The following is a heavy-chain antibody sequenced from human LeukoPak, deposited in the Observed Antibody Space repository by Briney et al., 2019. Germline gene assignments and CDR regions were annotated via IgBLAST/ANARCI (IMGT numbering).Heavy chain of an antibody. CDR2: ISGSGGST. J-gene: IGHJ4*02. D-gene: IGHD5-18*01. V-gene: IGHV3-23*01. CDR3: ARINTAMASFDY. CDR1: GFTFSNSA. Sequence: GGSLRLPCAASGFTFSNSALSWVRQAPGKGLEWVSDISGSGGSTYYADSVKGRFTISRDNAKNSLYLQMNSLRAEDTAVYYCARINTAMASFDYWGQGTLVTVSS.